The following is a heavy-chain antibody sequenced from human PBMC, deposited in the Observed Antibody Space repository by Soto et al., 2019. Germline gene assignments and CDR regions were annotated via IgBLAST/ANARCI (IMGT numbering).Heavy chain of an antibody. V-gene: IGHV3-11*06. CDR1: GFTFGDSY. CDR3: VRERGLSSFYGMDV. J-gene: IGHJ6*02. Sequence: GGSLRLSCAGSGFTFGDSYMSWIRQAPGKGLEWLSYISPGSRYPAYADSVKGRFTISRDNAKRSLYLQMMSLRAEDTAVYYCVRERGLSSFYGMDVWGQGTTVTVS. CDR2: ISPGSRYP. D-gene: IGHD3-10*01.